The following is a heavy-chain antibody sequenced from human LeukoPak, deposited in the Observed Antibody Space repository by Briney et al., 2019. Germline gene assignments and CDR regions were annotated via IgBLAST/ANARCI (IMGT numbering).Heavy chain of an antibody. J-gene: IGHJ4*02. CDR2: IYSGGNI. V-gene: IGHV3-53*01. CDR3: AGRHCSGGGCYFAGADPFDY. Sequence: GGSLRLSCAASGFTVSSTYMSWVRQAPGKGLEWVSVIYSGGNIYYIESVKGRFTISRDTSKNTLCLQMNSLRAEDTAVYFCAGRHCSGGGCYFAGADPFDYWGQGTLVTVSS. CDR1: GFTVSSTY. D-gene: IGHD2-15*01.